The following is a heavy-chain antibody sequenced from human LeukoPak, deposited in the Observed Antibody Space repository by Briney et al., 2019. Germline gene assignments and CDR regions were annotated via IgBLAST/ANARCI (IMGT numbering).Heavy chain of an antibody. J-gene: IGHJ5*02. CDR1: GGSISSGGYS. Sequence: SQTLSLTCTVSGGSISSGGYSWTWIRQHPGKGLEWIGYIYHSGSTYYNPSLKSRVTISVDTSKNQFSLKLSSVTAADTAVYYCARVRSSSWYSTTNNWFDPWGQGTLVTVSS. CDR2: IYHSGST. D-gene: IGHD6-13*01. CDR3: ARVRSSSWYSTTNNWFDP. V-gene: IGHV4-31*03.